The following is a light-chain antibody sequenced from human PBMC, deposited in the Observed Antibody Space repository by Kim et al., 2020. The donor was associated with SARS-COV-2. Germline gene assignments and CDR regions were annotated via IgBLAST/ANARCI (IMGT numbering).Light chain of an antibody. CDR2: RVS. V-gene: IGKV2-30*01. J-gene: IGKJ2*01. CDR3: MQGSHWPYT. CDR1: QSFLYNDRNTY. Sequence: QPASSSYTSSQSFLYNDRNTYLNWFQQRPGQSPRRLIYRVSNRDSGVPGRFSGSVSGAVFTLKISSVEVEDIGLYFCMQGSHWPYTFGQGTKLEI.